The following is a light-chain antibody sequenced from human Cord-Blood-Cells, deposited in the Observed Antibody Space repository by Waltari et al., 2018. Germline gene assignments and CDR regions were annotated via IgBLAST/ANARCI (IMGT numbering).Light chain of an antibody. Sequence: QSALTQPASVSGSPGQSITISCTGTSSDVGGYNYVSWYQQHPGKAPKLMIYEVSNRPSGVSNRFCGSKSGNTASLTISGLQAEDEADYYCSSYTSSSTLDVFGTGTKVTVL. CDR1: SSDVGGYNY. CDR2: EVS. V-gene: IGLV2-14*01. J-gene: IGLJ1*01. CDR3: SSYTSSSTLDV.